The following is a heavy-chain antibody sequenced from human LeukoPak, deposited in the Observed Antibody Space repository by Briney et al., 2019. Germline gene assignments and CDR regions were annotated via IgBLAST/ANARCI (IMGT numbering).Heavy chain of an antibody. CDR1: GFTFSSYW. J-gene: IGHJ4*02. D-gene: IGHD3-22*01. CDR2: IKQEGSEK. V-gene: IGHV3-7*01. Sequence: GGSLRLSCAASGFTFSSYWMSWVRQAPGKGLEWVANIKQEGSEKYYVDSVKGRFTISRDNAKNSLYLQMNSLRAEDTAVYYCARVGIDYYYDPTDPGYYFDYWGQGTLVTVSS. CDR3: ARVGIDYYYDPTDPGYYFDY.